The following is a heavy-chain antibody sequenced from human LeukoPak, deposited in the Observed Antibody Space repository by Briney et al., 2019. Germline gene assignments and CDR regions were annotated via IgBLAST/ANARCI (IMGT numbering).Heavy chain of an antibody. CDR2: INHSGST. V-gene: IGHV4-34*01. J-gene: IGHJ4*02. Sequence: SETLSLTCAAYGGSFSGYYWSWIRQPPGKGLEWIGEINHSGSTNYNPSLKSRVTISVDTSKNQFSLKLSSVTAADTAVYYCARRPYYGSSQGFDYWGQGTLVTVSS. CDR3: ARRPYYGSSQGFDY. D-gene: IGHD3-10*01. CDR1: GGSFSGYY.